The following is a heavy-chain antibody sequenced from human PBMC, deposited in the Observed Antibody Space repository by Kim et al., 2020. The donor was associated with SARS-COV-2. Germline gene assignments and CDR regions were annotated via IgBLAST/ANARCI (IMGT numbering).Heavy chain of an antibody. J-gene: IGHJ4*02. Sequence: GGSLRLSCAASGFTFSGSAMHWVRQASGKGLEWVGRIRSKTNSYVTAYAASVKGRFTISRDDSKNTAYLQMNSLKTEDTAVYYCIRYYYDSSVSGVYWGQGTLVTVSS. CDR3: IRYYYDSSVSGVY. V-gene: IGHV3-73*01. CDR2: IRSKTNSYVT. CDR1: GFTFSGSA. D-gene: IGHD3-22*01.